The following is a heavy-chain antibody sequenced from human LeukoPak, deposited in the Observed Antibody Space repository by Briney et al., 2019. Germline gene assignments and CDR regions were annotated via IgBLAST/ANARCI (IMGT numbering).Heavy chain of an antibody. CDR3: AKTTTGYSSGRFPGWPVDY. Sequence: GGSLRLSCAASGFTFSSYAMYWVRQAPGKGLEWVSGIFGSGGSTHYADSVKGRFTISRDNSKNTVYLQMNSLRAEDTAVYYCAKTTTGYSSGRFPGWPVDYWGQGTLVTVSS. D-gene: IGHD6-19*01. V-gene: IGHV3-23*01. CDR2: IFGSGGST. CDR1: GFTFSSYA. J-gene: IGHJ4*02.